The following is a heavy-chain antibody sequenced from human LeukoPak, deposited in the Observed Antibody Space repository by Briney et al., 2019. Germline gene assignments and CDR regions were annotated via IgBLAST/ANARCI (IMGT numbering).Heavy chain of an antibody. CDR2: IKGDGIST. Sequence: GGSLRLSCTASGFNFGSDAMHWVRQAPGQGLVWVSRIKGDGISTNYADSVKGRFTISRDIAKNTLYLQMNSPRAEDTGVYYCAKDHYWSIDYWGRGTLVTVSS. V-gene: IGHV3-74*01. D-gene: IGHD3-3*01. CDR3: AKDHYWSIDY. CDR1: GFNFGSDA. J-gene: IGHJ4*02.